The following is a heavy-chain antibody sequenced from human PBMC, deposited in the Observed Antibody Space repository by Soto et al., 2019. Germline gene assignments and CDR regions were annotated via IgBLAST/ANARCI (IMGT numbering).Heavy chain of an antibody. D-gene: IGHD6-19*01. CDR1: GGSISSGCYS. CDR3: ARQSSGWYNWFDP. Sequence: PSETLSLTCAVSGGSISSGCYSWSWIRQPPGKGLEWIGSIYHSGSIYYNPSLKSRVTISVDTSKNQFSLKLSSVTAAETAVYYCARQSSGWYNWFDPWGQGTLVTVSS. J-gene: IGHJ5*02. CDR2: IYHSGSI. V-gene: IGHV4-30-2*03.